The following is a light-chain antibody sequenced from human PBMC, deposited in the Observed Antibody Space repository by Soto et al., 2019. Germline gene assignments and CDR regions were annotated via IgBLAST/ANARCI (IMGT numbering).Light chain of an antibody. CDR2: DAS. V-gene: IGKV3-11*01. CDR1: QSVSSY. Sequence: EIVLTQSPATLSLSPGERATLSCRASQSVSSYLAWYQQKPGQAPRLLIYDASNRATGIPARFSGSGSETDFTLTISRLEPEDFAVYYCQHYHGWPITFGQGTLLEIK. CDR3: QHYHGWPIT. J-gene: IGKJ5*01.